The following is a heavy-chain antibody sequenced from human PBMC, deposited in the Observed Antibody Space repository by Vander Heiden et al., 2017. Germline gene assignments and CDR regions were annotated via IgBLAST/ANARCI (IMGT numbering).Heavy chain of an antibody. CDR3: ARNPYSTLVTPEFDS. CDR1: ANSFSSFW. V-gene: IGHV5-10-1*03. CDR2: IDPTDSYT. Sequence: DVQLVQSGAEVKKPGESLTISCQGSANSFSSFWISWVRLLPGKGLEWLGRIDPTDSYTNYRPSFEGHVTISADKSINTAYLQWSSLKASDTGIYYCARNPYSTLVTPEFDSWGQGTLVTVSS. J-gene: IGHJ4*02. D-gene: IGHD2-21*02.